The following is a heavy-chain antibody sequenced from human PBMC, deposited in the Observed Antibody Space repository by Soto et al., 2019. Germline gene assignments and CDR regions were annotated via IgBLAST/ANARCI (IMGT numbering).Heavy chain of an antibody. CDR3: AKVVTLSYYDILTGYYPTLDAFDI. CDR2: ISGSGGST. CDR1: GFTFSSYA. V-gene: IGHV3-23*01. J-gene: IGHJ3*02. D-gene: IGHD3-9*01. Sequence: PGGSLRLSCAASGFTFSSYAMSWVRQAPGKGLEWVSAISGSGGSTYYADSVKGRFTISRDNSKNTLYLQMNSLRAEDTAVYYCAKVVTLSYYDILTGYYPTLDAFDIWGQGTMVTVSS.